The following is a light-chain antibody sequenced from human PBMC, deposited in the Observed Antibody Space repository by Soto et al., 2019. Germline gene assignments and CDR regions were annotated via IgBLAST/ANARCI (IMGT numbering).Light chain of an antibody. V-gene: IGKV3-11*01. CDR1: QTVGSY. J-gene: IGKJ4*01. CDR2: DTS. Sequence: EIVLTQSPATLSLSPGERATLSCRASQTVGSYLAWFRQTPGQAPRLLIYDTSIRATGIPDRFSGGGSGTDFTLTISRLEPEDFAMYYCQQYFTSPLTFGGGTKVDIK. CDR3: QQYFTSPLT.